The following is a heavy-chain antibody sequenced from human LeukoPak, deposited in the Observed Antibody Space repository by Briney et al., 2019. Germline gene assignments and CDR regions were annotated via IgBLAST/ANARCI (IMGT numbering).Heavy chain of an antibody. Sequence: SSETLSLTCAVYGGCFSGYYWSWIRQPPGKRLEWIGEINHSGSTNYNPSLKSRVTISVDTSKNQFSLKLSSVTAADTAVYYCARGVYGGNPAGRHAFDIWGQGTMVTVSS. V-gene: IGHV4-34*01. CDR2: INHSGST. CDR3: ARGVYGGNPAGRHAFDI. J-gene: IGHJ3*02. CDR1: GGCFSGYY. D-gene: IGHD4-23*01.